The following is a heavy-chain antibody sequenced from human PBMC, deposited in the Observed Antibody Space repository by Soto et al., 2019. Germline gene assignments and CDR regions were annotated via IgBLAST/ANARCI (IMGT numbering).Heavy chain of an antibody. V-gene: IGHV4-30-4*01. CDR2: IYYSGST. D-gene: IGHD3-10*01. CDR3: ARCPVLLWFGELFIMPWFDP. CDR1: GGSISSGDYY. Sequence: SETLSLTCTVSGGSISSGDYYWSWIRQPPGRGLEWIGYIYYSGSTYYNPSLKSRVTISVDTSKNQFSLKLSSVTAADTAVYYCARCPVLLWFGELFIMPWFDPWGQGTLVTVSS. J-gene: IGHJ5*02.